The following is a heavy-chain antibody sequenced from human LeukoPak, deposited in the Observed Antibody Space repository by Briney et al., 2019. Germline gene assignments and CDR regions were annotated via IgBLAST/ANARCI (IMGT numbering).Heavy chain of an antibody. CDR3: ARDILAGAASYFDY. CDR2: ISGYNGDA. V-gene: IGHV1-18*01. J-gene: IGHJ4*02. Sequence: ASVKVSCKASGYTFSSYGFSWVRQAPGQGLEWMGWISGYNGDANYAQKLQGRVTMTTDTSTSTAYMELRSLRSDDTAVYYCARDILAGAASYFDYWGQGTLVTVSS. CDR1: GYTFSSYG. D-gene: IGHD2-15*01.